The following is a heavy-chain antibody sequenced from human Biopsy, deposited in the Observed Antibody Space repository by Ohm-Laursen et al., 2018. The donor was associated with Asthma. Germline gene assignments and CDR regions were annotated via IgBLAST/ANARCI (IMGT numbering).Heavy chain of an antibody. CDR1: GYTFINYA. CDR2: INAGNGNT. CDR3: ARTYYDVFAI. Sequence: ASVKVSCKASGYTFINYAIHWVRQAPGQRLEWMGWINAGNGNTKYSQKFQGRVTITRDTSASTAYMDLSSLRSEDTAVNYCARTYYDVFAIWGQGTMVTVSS. J-gene: IGHJ3*02. D-gene: IGHD3-10*01. V-gene: IGHV1-3*01.